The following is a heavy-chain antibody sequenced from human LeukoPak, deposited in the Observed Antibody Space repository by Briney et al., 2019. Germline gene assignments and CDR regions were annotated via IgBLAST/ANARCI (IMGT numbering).Heavy chain of an antibody. CDR2: MNPNSGNT. V-gene: IGHV1-8*01. J-gene: IGHJ6*02. CDR3: ASVFGYSSSWYPLYYYGMDV. CDR1: GYTFTSYD. Sequence: ASVKVSCKASGYTFTSYDINWVRQATGQGLEWMGWMNPNSGNTGYAQKFQGRVTMTRNTSISTAYMELSSLRSEDTAVYYCASVFGYSSSWYPLYYYGMDVWGQGTTVTVSS. D-gene: IGHD6-13*01.